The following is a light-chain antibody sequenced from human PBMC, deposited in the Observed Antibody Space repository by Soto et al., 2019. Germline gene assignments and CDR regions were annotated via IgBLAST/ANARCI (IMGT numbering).Light chain of an antibody. Sequence: EIVLTQSPGTLSLSPGERATLSCRASQSISSSYLAWYQLKPGQAPRLLLYGASSRALGIPDRFTGSGSGTDFTLTISRLEPEDFAVYYCQQYGSSPRYTFGQGTRLEIK. CDR3: QQYGSSPRYT. J-gene: IGKJ2*01. CDR1: QSISSSY. CDR2: GAS. V-gene: IGKV3-20*01.